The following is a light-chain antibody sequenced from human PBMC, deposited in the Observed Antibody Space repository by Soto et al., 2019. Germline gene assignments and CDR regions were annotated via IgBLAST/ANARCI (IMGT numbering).Light chain of an antibody. V-gene: IGKV1-5*03. Sequence: DIQMTQSPSTLSGSVGDRVTITCRASQTISSWLAWYQQKPGKAPKLLIYKASTLKSGGPSRFSGGGSGTGFTLTISSLQPDDFATYYCQHYNSYSEAFGQGTKVELK. CDR3: QHYNSYSEA. CDR1: QTISSW. CDR2: KAS. J-gene: IGKJ1*01.